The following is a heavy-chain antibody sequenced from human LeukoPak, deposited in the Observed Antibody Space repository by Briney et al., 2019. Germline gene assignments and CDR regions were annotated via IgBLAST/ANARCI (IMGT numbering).Heavy chain of an antibody. Sequence: LETLSLTCAVSGGSISSYYWSWIRQPPGKGLEWSGYIYYSGSSNYNTSLKSRVTMSVDTSKNQFSLKLSSVTAADTAVYYCARVSLVRGAPDYYFDYWGQGTLVTVSS. J-gene: IGHJ4*02. CDR3: ARVSLVRGAPDYYFDY. D-gene: IGHD3-10*01. CDR1: GGSISSYY. CDR2: IYYSGSS. V-gene: IGHV4-59*12.